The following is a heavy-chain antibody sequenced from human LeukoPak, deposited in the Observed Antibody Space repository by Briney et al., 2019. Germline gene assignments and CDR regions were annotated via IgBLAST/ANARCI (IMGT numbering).Heavy chain of an antibody. Sequence: GGSLRLSCAASGFTVSFNYMSWVRQAPGKGLEWISVIYSGGSTYYADSVKGRFTISRDNAKNSLYLQMNSLRAEDTAVYYCARFTPMDIVATILRRGWFDPWGQGTLVTVSS. J-gene: IGHJ5*02. CDR1: GFTVSFNY. D-gene: IGHD5-12*01. CDR3: ARFTPMDIVATILRRGWFDP. V-gene: IGHV3-53*01. CDR2: IYSGGST.